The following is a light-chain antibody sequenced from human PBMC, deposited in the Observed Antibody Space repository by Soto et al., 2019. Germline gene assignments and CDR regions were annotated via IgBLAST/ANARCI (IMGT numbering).Light chain of an antibody. Sequence: EIVMTQSPATLSVSPGERATLSCRASQSVSSNLAWYQQKPGQAPRLLIHGASTRATGIPARFSGSGSGTEFTLTISSLEPEDFAVYYCHQHSDWPLTFGAGTRVEIK. J-gene: IGKJ4*01. V-gene: IGKV3-15*01. CDR2: GAS. CDR3: HQHSDWPLT. CDR1: QSVSSN.